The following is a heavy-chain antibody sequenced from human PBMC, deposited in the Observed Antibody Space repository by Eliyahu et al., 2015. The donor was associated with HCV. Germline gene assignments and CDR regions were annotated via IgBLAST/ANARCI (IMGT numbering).Heavy chain of an antibody. V-gene: IGHV1-58*01. CDR1: GFTFTSSA. CDR2: IVVGSGNT. Sequence: QMQLVQSGPEVKKPGTSVKVSCKASGFTFTSSAVQWVRQARGQRLEWIGWIVVGSGNTNYAQKFQERVTITRDMSTSTAYMELSSLRSEDTAVYYCAADLWFGDGTLDYWGQGTLVTVSS. J-gene: IGHJ4*02. D-gene: IGHD3-10*01. CDR3: AADLWFGDGTLDY.